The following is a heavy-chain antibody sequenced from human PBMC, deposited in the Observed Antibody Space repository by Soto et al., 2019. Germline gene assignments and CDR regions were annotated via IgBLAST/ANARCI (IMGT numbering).Heavy chain of an antibody. V-gene: IGHV3-23*01. CDR3: AKAGSGSYNAEFDY. CDR1: GFSFSTYA. D-gene: IGHD1-26*01. Sequence: EVQLLESGGGLVRPGGSLRLSCAASGFSFSTYAMTWVRQAPGKGLEWVSGFSGRGGSTFYADFVKGRFTISRDDSKNTLYLQMDSLRAEDTAVYYCAKAGSGSYNAEFDYWGQGVLVTVSS. CDR2: FSGRGGST. J-gene: IGHJ4*02.